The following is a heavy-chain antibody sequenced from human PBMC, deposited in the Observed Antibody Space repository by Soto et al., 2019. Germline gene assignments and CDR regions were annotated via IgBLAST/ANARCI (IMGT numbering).Heavy chain of an antibody. CDR1: GGSISSGGYS. Sequence: PSETLSLRCAVSGGSISSGGYSWCWIRHPPGKGLEWIGYIYHSGSTYYNPSLKGRVTISVDRSKNQFSLKLSSVIAADTAVYYFARAYGDHRRYYYHYGMDVWGQGTTGTGSS. D-gene: IGHD4-17*01. J-gene: IGHJ6*02. CDR3: ARAYGDHRRYYYHYGMDV. CDR2: IYHSGST. V-gene: IGHV4-30-2*01.